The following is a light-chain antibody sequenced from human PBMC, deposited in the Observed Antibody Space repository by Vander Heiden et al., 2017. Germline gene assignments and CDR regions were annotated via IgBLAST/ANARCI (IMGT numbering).Light chain of an antibody. CDR2: RAS. Sequence: EIVLTQSPGTLSLSPGERVTISCRASQSVNNNYLAWYQHKPGQTPRLLIDRASSRAYGIPDRFSGSGSGTDFTLTITRREPEDFAIYYWQRYGNSQAFGQRTRLEIK. CDR3: QRYGNSQA. CDR1: QSVNNNY. V-gene: IGKV3-20*01. J-gene: IGKJ1*01.